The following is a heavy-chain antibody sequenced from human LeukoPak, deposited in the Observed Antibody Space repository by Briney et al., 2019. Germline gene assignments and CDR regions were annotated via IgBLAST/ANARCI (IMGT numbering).Heavy chain of an antibody. D-gene: IGHD6-13*01. Sequence: RGASVKVSCKASGYTFTSYAMHWVRQAPGQRLEWMGWINAGNGNTKYSQKFQGRVTITRDTSASTAYMELSSLRSEDTAVYYCARERPIAAAGPDYWGQGTLVTVSS. CDR2: INAGNGNT. CDR1: GYTFTSYA. V-gene: IGHV1-3*01. J-gene: IGHJ4*02. CDR3: ARERPIAAAGPDY.